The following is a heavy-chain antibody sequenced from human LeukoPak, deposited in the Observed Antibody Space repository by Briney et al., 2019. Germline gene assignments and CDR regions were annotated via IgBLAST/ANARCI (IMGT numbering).Heavy chain of an antibody. CDR3: ARVAVTTGGFDP. CDR2: INPSGGST. J-gene: IGHJ5*02. D-gene: IGHD4-17*01. V-gene: IGHV1-46*01. CDR1: GYTFTSYY. Sequence: ASVKVSCKASGYTFTSYYMHWVRQAPGQGLEWMGIINPSGGSTSYAQKFQGRVTMTRDTSTSTAYMELSSLRSEDTAVYYCARVAVTTGGFDPWGQGTLVTVSS.